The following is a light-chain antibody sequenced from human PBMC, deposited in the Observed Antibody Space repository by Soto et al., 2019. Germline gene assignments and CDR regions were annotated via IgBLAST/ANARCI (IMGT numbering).Light chain of an antibody. CDR2: DAS. V-gene: IGKV3-11*01. CDR1: RSVSSY. Sequence: IVLTQCRATLSLYPGGSATLSCMASRSVSSYLAWYQQKPGQAPRLPIYDASNRPTDIPARFSGSGSATDFILTIRCIEAEDFAVYFGQQYYNWPPITFGQGTRRDIK. CDR3: QQYYNWPPIT. J-gene: IGKJ5*01.